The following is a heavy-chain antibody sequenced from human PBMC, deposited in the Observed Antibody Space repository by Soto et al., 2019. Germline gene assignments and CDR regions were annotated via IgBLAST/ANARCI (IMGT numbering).Heavy chain of an antibody. CDR2: IYCSGST. CDR1: GGSISSYY. Sequence: PSETLSLTCTVSGGSISSYYWSWIRQHPGKALEWIGYIYCSGSTYYNPSLKSRVTISVDTSKNQFSLKLSSVTAADTAVYYCARDTEGVSNYNYYYYMDVWGKGTTVTVSS. J-gene: IGHJ6*03. D-gene: IGHD4-4*01. V-gene: IGHV4-59*06. CDR3: ARDTEGVSNYNYYYYMDV.